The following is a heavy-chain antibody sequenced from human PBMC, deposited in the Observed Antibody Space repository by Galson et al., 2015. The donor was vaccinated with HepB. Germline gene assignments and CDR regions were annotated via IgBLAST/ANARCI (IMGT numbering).Heavy chain of an antibody. D-gene: IGHD3-16*01. CDR2: ISYDGSNK. Sequence: SLRLSCAASGFTFSSYGMHWVRQAPGKGLEWVAVISYDGSNKYYADSVKGRFTISRDNSKNTLYLQMNSLRAEDTAVYYCAKEAFADYYFDYWGQGTLVTVSS. J-gene: IGHJ4*02. CDR1: GFTFSSYG. CDR3: AKEAFADYYFDY. V-gene: IGHV3-30*18.